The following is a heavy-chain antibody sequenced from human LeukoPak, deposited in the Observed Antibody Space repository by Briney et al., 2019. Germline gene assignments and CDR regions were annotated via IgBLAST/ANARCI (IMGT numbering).Heavy chain of an antibody. V-gene: IGHV4-59*12. CDR2: IYYSGST. J-gene: IGHJ5*02. CDR3: ARDYWFDP. CDR1: GGSISSYY. Sequence: SETLSLTCTVSGGSISSYYWSWTRQPPGKGLEWIGYIYYSGSTNYNPSLKSRVTISVDTSKNQFSLKLSSVTAADTAVYYCARDYWFDPWGQGTLVTVSS.